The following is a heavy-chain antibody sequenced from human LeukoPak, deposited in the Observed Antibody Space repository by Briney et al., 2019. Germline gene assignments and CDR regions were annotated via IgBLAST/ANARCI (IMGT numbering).Heavy chain of an antibody. CDR3: AKEEWLGKMNFFDY. CDR1: GFTVSSNY. CDR2: IYSDGST. D-gene: IGHD6-19*01. V-gene: IGHV3-53*01. J-gene: IGHJ4*02. Sequence: PGGSLRLSCAASGFTVSSNYMSWVRQAPGKGLEWVSLIYSDGSTSYADSVKGRFTVSRDSSKNTLYLQMNRLRAEDTAVYYCAKEEWLGKMNFFDYWGQGTLVTVS.